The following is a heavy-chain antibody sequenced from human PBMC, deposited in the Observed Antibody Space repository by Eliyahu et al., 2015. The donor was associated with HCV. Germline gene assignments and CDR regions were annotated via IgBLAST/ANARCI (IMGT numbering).Heavy chain of an antibody. CDR2: IYHSGST. D-gene: IGHD1-1*01. CDR1: XYSISXGYY. CDR3: ARVWNDFETSLDFDY. J-gene: IGHJ4*02. Sequence: QVQLQESGPGLVKPSETLSLTCAVSXYSISXGYYWGWIRQPPGKGLEWIGSIYHSGSTYYNPSLKGRVTISVDTSKNQFSLKLSSVTAADTAVYYCARVWNDFETSLDFDYWGQGTLVTVSS. V-gene: IGHV4-38-2*01.